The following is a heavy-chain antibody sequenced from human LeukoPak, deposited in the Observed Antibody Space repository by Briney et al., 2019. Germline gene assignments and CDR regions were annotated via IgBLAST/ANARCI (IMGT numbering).Heavy chain of an antibody. CDR3: ARVVVTAIDLWFDP. D-gene: IGHD2-21*02. CDR2: IYYSGST. V-gene: IGHV4-31*03. Sequence: PSETLSLTCTVSGGSISSGGYYWSWIRQHPGKGLEWIGYIYYSGSTYYNPSLKSRVTISVDTSKNQFSLKLSSVTAADTAVYYCARVVVTAIDLWFDPWGQGTLVTVSS. J-gene: IGHJ5*02. CDR1: GGSISSGGYY.